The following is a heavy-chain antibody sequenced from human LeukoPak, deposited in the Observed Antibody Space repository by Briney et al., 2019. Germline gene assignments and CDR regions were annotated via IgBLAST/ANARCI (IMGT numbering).Heavy chain of an antibody. CDR1: GGSISSYY. CDR3: ARQNWGSDYYYYYYMDV. D-gene: IGHD7-27*01. CDR2: IYYSGST. J-gene: IGHJ6*03. Sequence: PSETLSLTCTVSGGSISSYYWSWIRQPPGKGLEWIGYIYYSGSTNYNPSLKSRVTISVDTSKNQFSLKLSSVTVADTAVYYCARQNWGSDYYYYYYMDVWGKGTTVTISS. V-gene: IGHV4-59*08.